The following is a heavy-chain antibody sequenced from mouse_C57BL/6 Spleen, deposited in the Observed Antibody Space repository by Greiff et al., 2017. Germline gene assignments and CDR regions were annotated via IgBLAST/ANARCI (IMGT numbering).Heavy chain of an antibody. D-gene: IGHD1-1*01. CDR2: IDPSDSYT. CDR1: GYTFTSYW. CDR3: TTLCGSEDY. Sequence: QVQLQQPGAELVRPGTSVKLSCKASGYTFTSYWMHWVKQRPGQGLEWIGVIDPSDSYTNYNQKFKGKATLTVDTSSSTAYMQLSSLTSEDSAVYYCTTLCGSEDYWGQGTTLTVSS. J-gene: IGHJ2*01. V-gene: IGHV1-59*01.